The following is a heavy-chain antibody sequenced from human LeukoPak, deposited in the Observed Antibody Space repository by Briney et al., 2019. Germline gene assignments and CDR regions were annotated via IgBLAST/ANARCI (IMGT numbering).Heavy chain of an antibody. CDR3: ARALRPGSYHNWFDP. D-gene: IGHD3-10*01. CDR2: ISSSSSYI. Sequence: GGSLRPSCAASGFTFSSYSMNWVRQAPGKGLEWVSSISSSSSYIYYADSVKGRFTISRDNAKNSLYLQMNSLRAEDTAVYYCARALRPGSYHNWFDPWGQGTLVTVSS. CDR1: GFTFSSYS. V-gene: IGHV3-21*01. J-gene: IGHJ5*02.